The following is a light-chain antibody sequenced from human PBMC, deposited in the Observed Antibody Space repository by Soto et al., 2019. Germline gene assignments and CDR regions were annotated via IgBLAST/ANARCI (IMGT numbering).Light chain of an antibody. J-gene: IGKJ2*01. CDR3: QQYYSVPYT. V-gene: IGKV4-1*01. Sequence: IVMIQSPDSLTVSLGERATINCKSSQSVLYSSNNKNYLAWYQQKPGQPPNLLIYWASTRESGVPDRFSGSGSGTDFTLTIISLQAEDVAVYYCQQYYSVPYTFGQGTKLEIK. CDR2: WAS. CDR1: QSVLYSSNNKNY.